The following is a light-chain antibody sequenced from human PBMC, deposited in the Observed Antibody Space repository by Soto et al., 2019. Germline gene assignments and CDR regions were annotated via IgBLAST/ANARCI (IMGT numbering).Light chain of an antibody. V-gene: IGKV3-20*01. Sequence: EIVLTQSPGTLSLSPGETASLSCWASQSIISNFLAWYQQRRGQPPRLLIYDSSRRASGIPARFTGSGSGTAFTLTISRVEPEESAVYYCQQTFHSPRTFGQGTRREI. CDR3: QQTFHSPRT. CDR2: DSS. J-gene: IGKJ2*01. CDR1: QSIISNF.